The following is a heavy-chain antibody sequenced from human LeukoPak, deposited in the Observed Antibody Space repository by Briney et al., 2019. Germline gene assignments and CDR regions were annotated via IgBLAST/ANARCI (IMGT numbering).Heavy chain of an antibody. D-gene: IGHD3-3*01. CDR1: GGSISSSSYC. Sequence: PSETLSLTCTVSGGSISSSSYCWGWIRQPPGKGLEWIGSIYYSGSTYYNPSLKSRVTISVDTSKNQFSLKLSSVTAADTAVYYCARHIEIFGVVITVSFDIWGQGTMVTVSS. CDR2: IYYSGST. CDR3: ARHIEIFGVVITVSFDI. J-gene: IGHJ3*02. V-gene: IGHV4-39*01.